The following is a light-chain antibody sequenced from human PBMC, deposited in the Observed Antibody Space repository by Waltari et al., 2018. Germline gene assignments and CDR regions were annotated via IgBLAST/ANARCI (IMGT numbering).Light chain of an antibody. V-gene: IGKV3-20*01. J-gene: IGKJ1*01. CDR1: QSVRTY. CDR2: GTS. Sequence: SCRASQSVRTYLAWDQQKPGQAPRLLIYGTSTRATGTPDRFSGSGSGTDFSLTISRLEPEDFAVYYCQKYDYLPATFGQGTKVEI. CDR3: QKYDYLPAT.